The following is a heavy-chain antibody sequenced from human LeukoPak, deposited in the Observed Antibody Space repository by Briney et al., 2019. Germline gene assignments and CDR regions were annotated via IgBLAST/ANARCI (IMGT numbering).Heavy chain of an antibody. D-gene: IGHD2-2*01. J-gene: IGHJ3*02. CDR2: IYYSGST. Sequence: SETLSLTCTVSGGSISSGDYYWSWIRQPPGKGLEWIGYIYYSGSTYYNPSLKSRVTISVDTSKNQFSLKLSSATAADTAVYYCAVVPAANDAFDIWGQGTMVTVSS. CDR3: AVVPAANDAFDI. V-gene: IGHV4-30-4*01. CDR1: GGSISSGDYY.